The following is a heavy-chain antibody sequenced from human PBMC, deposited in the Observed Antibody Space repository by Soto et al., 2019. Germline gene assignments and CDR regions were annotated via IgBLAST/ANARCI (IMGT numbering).Heavy chain of an antibody. J-gene: IGHJ3*01. CDR1: GFNVDDYA. CDR2: INWNGAYS. V-gene: IGHV3-9*01. Sequence: EVQLVESGGNLARPCESLRLSCAASGFNVDDYAFHWVRLAPGKGPEWVSGINWNGAYSGDADSVKGRFTISRANAGTSVYLQMDTLRPEATALYYSARVYSSGWYVEPYDACGEATMFTVSS. CDR3: ARVYSSGWYVEPYDA. D-gene: IGHD3-22*01.